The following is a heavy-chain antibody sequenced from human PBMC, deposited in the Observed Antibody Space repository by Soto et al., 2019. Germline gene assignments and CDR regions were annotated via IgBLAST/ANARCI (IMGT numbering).Heavy chain of an antibody. J-gene: IGHJ3*02. CDR3: ARDANFGTKGGSFDI. D-gene: IGHD3-3*01. CDR1: GFTFRIYS. V-gene: IGHV3-33*01. CDR2: MWYDGTNK. Sequence: GGSLRLSCAASGFTFRIYSMHWVRQSPGKGLEWVAVMWYDGTNKYYGESVKGRFTISRDNSENTLYLQMNSLRVEDTAVYYCARDANFGTKGGSFDIWGHGTLVTVSS.